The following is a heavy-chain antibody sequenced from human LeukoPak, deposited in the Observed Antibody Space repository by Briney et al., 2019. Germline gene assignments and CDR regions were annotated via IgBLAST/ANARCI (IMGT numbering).Heavy chain of an antibody. J-gene: IGHJ4*02. V-gene: IGHV3-30*18. CDR2: ISYDGSNK. CDR1: GFTFSNYG. Sequence: GGSLRLSCAASGFTFSNYGMHWVRQAPGKGLEWEAVISYDGSNKYYADSVKGRFTISRDNSKNTLYLQMNSLRAEDTAVYYCAKDRRIRLLFWGYFDYWGQGTLVTVSS. D-gene: IGHD3-16*01. CDR3: AKDRRIRLLFWGYFDY.